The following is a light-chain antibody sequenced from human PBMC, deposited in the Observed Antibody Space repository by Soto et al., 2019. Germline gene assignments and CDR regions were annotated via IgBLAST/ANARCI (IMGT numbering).Light chain of an antibody. CDR2: AAS. Sequence: EIVMTQSPATLSVSPGERATLSCRASQSVSILLAWYQQKPGQAPRLLIYAASSRATGIPDRFSGGGSGTDFTLTISRLEPEDFAVYYCQQCGSSPWTFGQGTKVDIK. V-gene: IGKV3-20*01. CDR3: QQCGSSPWT. J-gene: IGKJ1*01. CDR1: QSVSIL.